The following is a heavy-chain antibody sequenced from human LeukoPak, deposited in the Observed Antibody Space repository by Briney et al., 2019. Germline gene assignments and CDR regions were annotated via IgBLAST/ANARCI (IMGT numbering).Heavy chain of an antibody. Sequence: PSETLSLTCAVSGYSIRSGDYWGWIRQSPGKGLEWIGSIYHSGSTHYNPSLKSRVTISVDTSKNQFSLMLSSVTAADTAVYYCARNRSVTTTPGFDHWGQGTLFTVSS. CDR2: IYHSGST. D-gene: IGHD4-17*01. V-gene: IGHV4-38-2*01. CDR1: GYSIRSGDY. J-gene: IGHJ4*02. CDR3: ARNRSVTTTPGFDH.